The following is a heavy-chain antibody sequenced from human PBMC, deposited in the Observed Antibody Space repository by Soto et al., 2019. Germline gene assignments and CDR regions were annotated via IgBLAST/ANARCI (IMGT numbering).Heavy chain of an antibody. CDR2: IIPIFGTA. D-gene: IGHD5-18*01. Sequence: ASVKVSCKASGGTLSSYAVSWVRQAPGQGLEWMGGIIPIFGTANYAQKFQGRVTITADESTSTAYMELSSLRSEDTAVYYCAREGSYGHYYCDYWGQGTLVTVSS. V-gene: IGHV1-69*13. CDR1: GGTLSSYA. J-gene: IGHJ4*02. CDR3: AREGSYGHYYCDY.